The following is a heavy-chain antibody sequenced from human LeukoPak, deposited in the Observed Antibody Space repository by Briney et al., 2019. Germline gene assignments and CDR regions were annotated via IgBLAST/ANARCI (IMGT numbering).Heavy chain of an antibody. CDR1: GFTLNSYW. CDR3: ARLYYADSATYNRPFDY. J-gene: IGHJ4*02. D-gene: IGHD3-10*01. CDR2: IKQDGSDK. Sequence: GGSLRPSCAASGFTLNSYWMSWVRQAPGKGLEWVANIKQDGSDKYYVDSVKGRFTISRDNAKNSLYLQMNSLRAEDTAVYYCARLYYADSATYNRPFDYWGQGTLVTVSS. V-gene: IGHV3-7*04.